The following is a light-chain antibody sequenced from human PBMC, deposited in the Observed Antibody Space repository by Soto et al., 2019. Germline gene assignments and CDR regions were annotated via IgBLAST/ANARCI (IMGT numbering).Light chain of an antibody. V-gene: IGKV1-5*01. CDR2: DAS. CDR1: QSIRNNW. J-gene: IGKJ1*01. Sequence: DIQMTQSPSTLSASVGDRVTITCRASQSIRNNWLAWYQQKPGKAPKLLIFDASSLEGGVPSRFSGSGSGTEFTLTISSLQPDDFATYYCQKYSGYPWTFGQGTKVEI. CDR3: QKYSGYPWT.